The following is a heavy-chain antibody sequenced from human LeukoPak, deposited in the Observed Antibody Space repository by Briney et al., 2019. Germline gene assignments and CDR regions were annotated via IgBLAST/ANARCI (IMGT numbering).Heavy chain of an antibody. J-gene: IGHJ4*02. CDR2: IRYDGSNE. D-gene: IGHD5-18*01. CDR1: GFTFSSYG. V-gene: IGHV3-30*02. Sequence: PGGSLRLSCVASGFTFSSYGMHWVRQAPGKGLEWVAFIRYDGSNEYVDSVKGRFTISRDNSKNTLYLQMDSLKPEDTAVYYCAKEPGSGYSYGFRNFDYWGQGTLVTVSS. CDR3: AKEPGSGYSYGFRNFDY.